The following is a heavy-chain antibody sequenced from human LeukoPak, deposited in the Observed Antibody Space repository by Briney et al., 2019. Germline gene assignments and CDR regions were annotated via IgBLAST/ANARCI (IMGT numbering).Heavy chain of an antibody. V-gene: IGHV5-51*01. J-gene: IGHJ6*03. CDR3: ARRGYYYDSSADYYYYYMDV. CDR2: IFPDDSDT. D-gene: IGHD3-22*01. Sequence: GESLKISCKASGYTFISYWIAWVRQMPGKGPEWMGVIFPDDSDTRYSPSFQGQVTISADKSISTAYLQWSSLKASDTAMYYCARRGYYYDSSADYYYYYMDVWGKGTTVTVSS. CDR1: GYTFISYW.